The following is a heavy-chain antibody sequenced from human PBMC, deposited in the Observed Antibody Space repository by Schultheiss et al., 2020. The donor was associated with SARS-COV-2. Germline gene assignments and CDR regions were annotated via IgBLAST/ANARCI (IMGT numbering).Heavy chain of an antibody. CDR1: GFTFSSYS. CDR2: ISSSSSTI. V-gene: IGHV3-48*02. Sequence: GESLKISCAASGFTFSSYSMNWVRQAPGKGLEWVSYISSSSSTIYYADSVKGRFTISRDNAKNSLYLQMNSLRDEDTAVYYCAKGVSGSYAGLNWFDPWGQGTLVTVSS. CDR3: AKGVSGSYAGLNWFDP. J-gene: IGHJ5*02. D-gene: IGHD1-26*01.